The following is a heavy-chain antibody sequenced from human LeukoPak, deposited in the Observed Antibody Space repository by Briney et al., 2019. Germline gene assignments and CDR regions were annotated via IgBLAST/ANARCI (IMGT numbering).Heavy chain of an antibody. V-gene: IGHV3-7*01. CDR3: ARDGRGYFDY. Sequence: GGSLRLSCAASGFTFSRYWMSWVRQAPGKGLEWVANIKQDGSEKYYVDSVKGRFTISRDNAKNSLYLQMNSLRAEDTAVYYCARDGRGYFDYWGQGTLVTVSS. D-gene: IGHD3-10*01. J-gene: IGHJ4*02. CDR2: IKQDGSEK. CDR1: GFTFSRYW.